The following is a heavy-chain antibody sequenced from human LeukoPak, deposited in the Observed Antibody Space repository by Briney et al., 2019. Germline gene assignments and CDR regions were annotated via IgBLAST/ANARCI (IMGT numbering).Heavy chain of an antibody. CDR3: ARDSGDYYGSGSYYNG. V-gene: IGHV1-2*02. J-gene: IGHJ4*02. CDR2: INPNSGGT. D-gene: IGHD3-10*01. Sequence: AAVKVSCKASGYTFTGYYIHWVRQAPGQGLEWMGWINPNSGGTNYAQKFQGRVTMTRDTSISTAYMELSRLRSDDTAVYYCARDSGDYYGSGSYYNGWGQGTLVTVS. CDR1: GYTFTGYY.